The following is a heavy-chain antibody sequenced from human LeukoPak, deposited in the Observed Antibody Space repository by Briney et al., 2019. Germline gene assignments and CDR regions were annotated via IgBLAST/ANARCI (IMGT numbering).Heavy chain of an antibody. J-gene: IGHJ6*03. CDR2: IDSGGSA. Sequence: GGSLRLSCAASGFTVSSNYMSWVRQAPGKGLEWVSVIDSGGSAYYADSVKGRFTISRDNSRNTLYLQMNSLRAEDTAVYYCARSTVVTGRYYYYYMDVWGKGTTVSVSS. CDR3: ARSTVVTGRYYYYYMDV. CDR1: GFTVSSNY. V-gene: IGHV3-53*01. D-gene: IGHD4-23*01.